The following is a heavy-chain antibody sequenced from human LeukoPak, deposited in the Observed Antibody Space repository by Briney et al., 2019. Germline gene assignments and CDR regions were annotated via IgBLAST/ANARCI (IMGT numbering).Heavy chain of an antibody. J-gene: IGHJ4*02. D-gene: IGHD2-2*01. Sequence: ASVKVSCKASGGTFSSYAISWVRQAPGQGLKWMGWINPNSGGTNYAQQFQGRVTMTRDTSINTAYMELSRLRSDDTAVYFCAREGGYCRSTSCYDPNFDYWGQGTLVTVSS. CDR1: GGTFSSYA. CDR2: INPNSGGT. CDR3: AREGGYCRSTSCYDPNFDY. V-gene: IGHV1-2*02.